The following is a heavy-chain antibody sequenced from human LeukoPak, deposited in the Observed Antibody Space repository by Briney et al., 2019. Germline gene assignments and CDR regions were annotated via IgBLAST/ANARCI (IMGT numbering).Heavy chain of an antibody. CDR1: GFTFSSYS. V-gene: IGHV3-48*04. Sequence: AGGSLRLSCAASGFTFSSYSMNWVRQAPGKGLEWVSYISSGSTIIYYADSVKGRFTISRDNAKNSLYLQMNSLRAEDTAVYYCARDFLGYGSGIKIFDYWGQGTLVTVSS. D-gene: IGHD3-10*01. J-gene: IGHJ4*02. CDR2: ISSGSTII. CDR3: ARDFLGYGSGIKIFDY.